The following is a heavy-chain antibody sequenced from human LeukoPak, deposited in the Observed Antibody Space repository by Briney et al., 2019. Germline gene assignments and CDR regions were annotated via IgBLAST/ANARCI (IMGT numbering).Heavy chain of an antibody. V-gene: IGHV3-30*04. CDR1: GFNFNNYA. CDR2: ISYDGSNK. Sequence: PGGSLRLSCAASGFNFNNYAMYWVRQAPGKGLEWVAVISYDGSNKYYADSVKGRFTISRDNSKNTLYLQMNSLRAEDTAVYYCAKGNYYDSSAYSYFDYWGQGTLVTVSS. D-gene: IGHD3-22*01. CDR3: AKGNYYDSSAYSYFDY. J-gene: IGHJ4*02.